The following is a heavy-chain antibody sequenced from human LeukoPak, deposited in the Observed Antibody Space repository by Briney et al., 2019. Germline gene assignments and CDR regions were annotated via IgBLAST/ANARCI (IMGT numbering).Heavy chain of an antibody. V-gene: IGHV3-30*02. CDR3: AVHSPQTAVPFDR. CDR2: IWYDGSNE. D-gene: IGHD1-1*01. J-gene: IGHJ5*02. Sequence: GGSLRLSWAAAGLTFSSFGIHWVRQAPGKGLEWVAFIWYDGSNEYYADSVKGRFTIFRDNSKNTLYLQMNSLRGDDTAVYYCAVHSPQTAVPFDRWGQGTLVTVSS. CDR1: GLTFSSFG.